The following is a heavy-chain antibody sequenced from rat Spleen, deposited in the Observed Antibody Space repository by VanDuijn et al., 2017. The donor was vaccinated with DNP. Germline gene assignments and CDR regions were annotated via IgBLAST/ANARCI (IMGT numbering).Heavy chain of an antibody. J-gene: IGHJ4*01. Sequence: EVQLVESGGDLVQPGRSLKLSCVASRFTFSSYWMTWIRQVPGKGLEWVASISSSGAYTYYPDSVKGRFTISRDNAKSTLYLQMDSLRSEDTATYYCAIDLQTGRAWGQGTSVTVSS. CDR3: AIDLQTGRA. CDR2: ISSSGAYT. CDR1: RFTFSSYW. D-gene: IGHD3-2*01. V-gene: IGHV5-31*01.